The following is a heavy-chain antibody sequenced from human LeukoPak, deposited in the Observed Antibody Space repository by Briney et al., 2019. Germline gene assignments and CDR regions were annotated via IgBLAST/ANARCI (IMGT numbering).Heavy chain of an antibody. J-gene: IGHJ6*03. CDR1: GYTFITYY. V-gene: IGHV1-2*02. CDR2: INPNSGGT. D-gene: IGHD3-10*01. Sequence: ASVKVSCKTSGYTFITYYIHWMRQVPGQGFEWMGWINPNSGGTNYAQKFQGRVTMTRDTSISTAYMELRSLRSDDTAVYYCARTRITMVRGVIIPYYMDVWGKGTTVTISS. CDR3: ARTRITMVRGVIIPYYMDV.